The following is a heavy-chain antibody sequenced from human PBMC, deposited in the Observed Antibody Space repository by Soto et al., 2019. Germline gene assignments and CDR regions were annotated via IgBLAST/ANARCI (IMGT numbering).Heavy chain of an antibody. V-gene: IGHV3-23*01. CDR2: ISGSGDSR. J-gene: IGHJ4*02. D-gene: IGHD2-21*02. CDR1: GFTFNTYA. CDR3: AKTGGPYCGPDCPMCRCYFES. Sequence: EVQVLESGGGPVKPGGSLRLSCAASGFTFNTYAMSWVRQAPGKGLEWVSVISGSGDSRYYSDSIKDRFTVSRDNSKNTLYLHMNNLRADDAALYYCAKTGGPYCGPDCPMCRCYFESWGQGTLVTVSS.